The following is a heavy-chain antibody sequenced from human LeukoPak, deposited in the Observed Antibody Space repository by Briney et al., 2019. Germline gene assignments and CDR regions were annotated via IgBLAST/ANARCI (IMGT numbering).Heavy chain of an antibody. CDR2: LNSNGSGT. CDR3: AKATYSGSFPYFDY. J-gene: IGHJ4*02. CDR1: GFTFSAYG. Sequence: GGSLRLSCAASGFTFSAYGMSWVRQAPGKGLEWVSSLNSNGSGTYYSDSMKGRFTISRDNSKNTLYLQMNSLRGDDTAIYYCAKATYSGSFPYFDYWGQGILVTVSS. D-gene: IGHD1-26*01. V-gene: IGHV3-23*05.